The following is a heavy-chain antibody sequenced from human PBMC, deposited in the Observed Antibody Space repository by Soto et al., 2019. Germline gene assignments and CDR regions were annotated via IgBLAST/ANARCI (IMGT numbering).Heavy chain of an antibody. Sequence: SVKVSCKASGFPFTSSAFQWVRQARGQRLEWIGWIGVGSGYTNYAQRFQDRVTLTRDMSTATTYMELSRLTSEDTAIYYCAADATAWQQMVPSDYWGQGTMVTVSS. J-gene: IGHJ4*02. D-gene: IGHD2-8*01. CDR3: AADATAWQQMVPSDY. V-gene: IGHV1-58*01. CDR2: IGVGSGYT. CDR1: GFPFTSSA.